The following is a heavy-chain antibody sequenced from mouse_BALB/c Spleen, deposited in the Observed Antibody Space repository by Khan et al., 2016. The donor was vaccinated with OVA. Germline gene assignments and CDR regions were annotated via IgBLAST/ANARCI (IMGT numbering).Heavy chain of an antibody. Sequence: EVQLQESGPDLVKPSQSLPLTCSVTGYSITSGYRWNWIRQFPGNKLEWMGYISYDGSNNYNPSLKNRISITRDTSKNHFFLQLSSVTTEDTATYYCARGGAVVPYWYFDVWGAGTTVTVSS. CDR3: ARGGAVVPYWYFDV. CDR1: GYSITSGYR. J-gene: IGHJ1*01. V-gene: IGHV3-6*02. D-gene: IGHD1-1*01. CDR2: ISYDGSN.